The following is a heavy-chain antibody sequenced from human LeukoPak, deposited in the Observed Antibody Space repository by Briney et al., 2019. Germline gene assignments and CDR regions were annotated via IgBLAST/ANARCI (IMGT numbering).Heavy chain of an antibody. J-gene: IGHJ4*02. D-gene: IGHD3-22*01. Sequence: GGSLRLSCAASGSTVSNNYMSWVRQAPGKGLEWVSVIYRGSSTYYADSVKGRFTISRDNSKNTLYLQMNSLRAEDTAVYYCARDFYGSSRYFHDYWGQGTLVTVSS. CDR1: GSTVSNNY. V-gene: IGHV3-66*01. CDR2: IYRGSST. CDR3: ARDFYGSSRYFHDY.